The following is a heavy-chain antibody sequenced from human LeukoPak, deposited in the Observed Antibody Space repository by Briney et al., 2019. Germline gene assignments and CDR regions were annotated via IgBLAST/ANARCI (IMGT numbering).Heavy chain of an antibody. CDR3: AGWEGYFDY. Sequence: SPTLSLTCPLSGGSISSTSYYSGWIHQPPGKGLEWIGSIYYSGTTYYNPSPKSRVTISVDTSKKQFSLKLSSVTAADTAMYYCAGWEGYFDYWGQGTLVTVSS. CDR1: GGSISSTSYY. J-gene: IGHJ4*02. V-gene: IGHV4-39*01. D-gene: IGHD1-26*01. CDR2: IYYSGTT.